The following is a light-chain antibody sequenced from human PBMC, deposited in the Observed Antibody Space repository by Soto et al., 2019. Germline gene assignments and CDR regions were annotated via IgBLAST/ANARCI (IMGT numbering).Light chain of an antibody. Sequence: QMTQSPSTLPASVGDRVIITCRASQSISDWLAWYQQKPGRAPKLLIYKASSLENGVPSRFSGGGSGTEFTLTISSLQPDDFATYYCQEYRFYWAFGQGTKVELK. J-gene: IGKJ1*01. V-gene: IGKV1-5*03. CDR2: KAS. CDR1: QSISDW. CDR3: QEYRFYWA.